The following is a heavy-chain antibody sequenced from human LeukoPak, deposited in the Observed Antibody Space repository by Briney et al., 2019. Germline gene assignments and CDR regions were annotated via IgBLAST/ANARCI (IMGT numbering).Heavy chain of an antibody. CDR3: ARLTTVTTSRWFDH. CDR2: IGAYNVNT. CDR1: DYTFTSYG. D-gene: IGHD4-17*01. J-gene: IGHJ5*02. V-gene: IGHV1-18*04. Sequence: ASVKVSCKASDYTFTSYGISWVRQAPGQGLEWRGWIGAYNVNTNYAQKHQGRGTMTTDPSTSTAYMALTSMRSDDTAVYYCARLTTVTTSRWFDHWGQGTLVTVSS.